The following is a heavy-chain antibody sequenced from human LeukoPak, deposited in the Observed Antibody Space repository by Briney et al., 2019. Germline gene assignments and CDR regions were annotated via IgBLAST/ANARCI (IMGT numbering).Heavy chain of an antibody. D-gene: IGHD3-3*01. J-gene: IGHJ6*02. Sequence: SETLSLTCAVYGGSFSGYYWSWIRQPPGKGLEWIGEINHSGSTNYNPSLKSRVTMSVDTSKNQFSLKLSSVTAADTAVYYCARFRDFWSGYYPQRYYYYYGMDVWGQGTTVTVSS. CDR1: GGSFSGYY. V-gene: IGHV4-34*01. CDR2: INHSGST. CDR3: ARFRDFWSGYYPQRYYYYYGMDV.